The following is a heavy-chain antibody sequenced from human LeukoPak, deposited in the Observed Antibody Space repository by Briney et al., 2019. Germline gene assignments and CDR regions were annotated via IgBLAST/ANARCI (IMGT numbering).Heavy chain of an antibody. Sequence: GGSLKIPCQGSGYIFTGYWTAWVGQLPGKGLVWMGFIYPRDSDTRYSPSFQGQVTISADKSINTAYLQWSSLKASDTAMYYCARIGYSSGWYSGGDYWGQGTLVTVSS. J-gene: IGHJ4*02. CDR1: GYIFTGYW. CDR2: IYPRDSDT. D-gene: IGHD6-19*01. V-gene: IGHV5-51*01. CDR3: ARIGYSSGWYSGGDY.